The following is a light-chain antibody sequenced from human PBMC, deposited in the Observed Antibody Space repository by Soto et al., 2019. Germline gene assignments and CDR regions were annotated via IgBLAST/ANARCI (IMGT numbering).Light chain of an antibody. CDR3: QQSYSTPIT. J-gene: IGKJ5*01. V-gene: IGKV1-39*01. CDR1: QSISSY. Sequence: DIQMPLFPSSLSASVGDRVTITCRDSQSISSYLNWYQQKPGKAPKLLIYAASSLQSGVPSRFSGSGSGTDFTLTISSLQPEDFATYYCQQSYSTPITFGQGTRLEIK. CDR2: AAS.